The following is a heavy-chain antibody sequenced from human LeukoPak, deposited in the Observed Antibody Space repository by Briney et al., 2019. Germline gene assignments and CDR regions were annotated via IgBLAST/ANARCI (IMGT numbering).Heavy chain of an antibody. CDR2: IHYTGRT. D-gene: IGHD3-3*02. J-gene: IGHJ5*02. V-gene: IGHV4-59*08. CDR3: ARQVIESAVISERNWFDP. Sequence: SETLSLTCTVSGDSISSYFWSWIRQPPGKGLEWIGSIHYTGRTNYNPSLKSRVTISVDSTTNQFSLKLSSVTAADTAVYYCARQVIESAVISERNWFDPWGQGTLVTVSS. CDR1: GDSISSYF.